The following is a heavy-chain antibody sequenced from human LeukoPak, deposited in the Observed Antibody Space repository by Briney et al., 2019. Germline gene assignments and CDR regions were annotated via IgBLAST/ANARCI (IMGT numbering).Heavy chain of an antibody. Sequence: PGRSLRLSCAASGFTFSNYGMHGVRQAPGKGREWVAVISYDGSNKYNADSVKGRFTISRDNSKNTLYLQMKSLRAEYTAVYYCARSRYGTTWSSSWEFDYWGQGTLVTVSS. CDR2: ISYDGSNK. CDR1: GFTFSNYG. CDR3: ARSRYGTTWSSSWEFDY. J-gene: IGHJ4*02. D-gene: IGHD6-13*01. V-gene: IGHV3-30*03.